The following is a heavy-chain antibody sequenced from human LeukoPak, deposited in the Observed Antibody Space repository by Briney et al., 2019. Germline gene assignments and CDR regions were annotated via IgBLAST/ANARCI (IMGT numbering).Heavy chain of an antibody. CDR3: ARQTGYSSSWYGPRYFDY. CDR1: GGTFSSYA. CDR2: IIPILGIA. J-gene: IGHJ4*02. Sequence: ASVKVSCKASGGTFSSYAISWVRQAPGQGLEWMGRIIPILGIANYAQKLQGRVTITADKSTSTAYMELSSLRSEDTAVYYCARQTGYSSSWYGPRYFDYWGQGTLVTVSS. D-gene: IGHD6-13*01. V-gene: IGHV1-69*04.